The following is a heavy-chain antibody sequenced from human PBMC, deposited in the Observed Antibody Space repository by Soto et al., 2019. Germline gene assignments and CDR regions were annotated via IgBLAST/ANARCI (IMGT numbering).Heavy chain of an antibody. Sequence: PVGSLRLSCAASGFTFDEYAMHWVRQPPGKGLEWVSLISWDGSNRCYADSVQGRFTISRDNSKYSLYLEMNSLRPEDTALYYCAKDISRGPTKNYDFWSGPDYWGQGTLVTVSS. J-gene: IGHJ4*02. CDR3: AKDISRGPTKNYDFWSGPDY. D-gene: IGHD3-3*01. CDR1: GFTFDEYA. CDR2: ISWDGSNR. V-gene: IGHV3-43D*04.